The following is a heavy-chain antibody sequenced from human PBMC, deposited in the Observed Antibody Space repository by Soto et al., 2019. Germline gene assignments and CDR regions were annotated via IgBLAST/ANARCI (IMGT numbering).Heavy chain of an antibody. CDR2: IFYSGGT. CDR3: ATRSSGWYFDY. Sequence: SETLSLTCPVSGGSILDSAYYWAWIRQSPGKGLEWIGTIFYSGGTFYTPSLKSRVTMSVDTSNNQFSLKLSSVTAADTAVYYCATRSSGWYFDYWGQGTLVTVSS. J-gene: IGHJ4*02. CDR1: GGSILDSAYY. V-gene: IGHV4-39*01. D-gene: IGHD6-19*01.